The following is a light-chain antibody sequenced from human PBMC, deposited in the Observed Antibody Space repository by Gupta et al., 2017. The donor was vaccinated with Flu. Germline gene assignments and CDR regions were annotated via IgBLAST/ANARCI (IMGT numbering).Light chain of an antibody. CDR1: QSVSSN. V-gene: IGKV3-15*01. Sequence: ELPRSAATLSVSPGERAILSCRASQSVSSNLAWYQQKPGQAPRLLIYGASTRATGIPARFSGSGSGTDFTLSISSLQSEDFAVYYCQQYDNWPPDTFGQGTKLEIK. CDR3: QQYDNWPPDT. J-gene: IGKJ2*01. CDR2: GAS.